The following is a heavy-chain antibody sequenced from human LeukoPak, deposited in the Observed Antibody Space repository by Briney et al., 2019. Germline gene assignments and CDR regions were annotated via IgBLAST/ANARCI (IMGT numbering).Heavy chain of an antibody. CDR3: ARDYYDSSGYYHGDY. Sequence: GGSLTLSCAASGFTFSSYSMNWVRQAPGKGMEWVSSISRSSSYIFYADSVKGRFTISRDNAKNSLYLQMNSLRAEDTAVYYCARDYYDSSGYYHGDYWGQGTLVTVSS. J-gene: IGHJ4*02. V-gene: IGHV3-21*01. CDR1: GFTFSSYS. D-gene: IGHD3-22*01. CDR2: ISRSSSYI.